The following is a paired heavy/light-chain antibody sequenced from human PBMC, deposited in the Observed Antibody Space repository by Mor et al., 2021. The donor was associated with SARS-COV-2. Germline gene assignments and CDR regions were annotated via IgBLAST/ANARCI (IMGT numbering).Heavy chain of an antibody. Sequence: QVQLVQSGAEVKKPGASVKVSCKASGYTFTSYEINWVRQATGQGLEWMGWMNPNSGNTGYAQKFQGRVTMTMNTSISTAYMELSSLRSEDTAVYYCARWDSGSYYGLDCWGQGTLVTVSS. J-gene: IGHJ4*02. CDR1: GYTFTSYE. CDR2: MNPNSGNT. CDR3: ARWDSGSYYGLDC. V-gene: IGHV1-8*01. D-gene: IGHD1-26*01.
Light chain of an antibody. Sequence: SYELTQPPSVSVSPGQTANITCSGDKLGYKFACWFQQKPGQSPVLVIYQDDKRPSGIPERFSGSNSGNTATLTISGPQAMDEANYYCQTWDSSTVVFGGGTKLTVL. J-gene: IGLJ2*01. V-gene: IGLV3-1*01. CDR2: QDD. CDR1: KLGYKF. CDR3: QTWDSSTVV.